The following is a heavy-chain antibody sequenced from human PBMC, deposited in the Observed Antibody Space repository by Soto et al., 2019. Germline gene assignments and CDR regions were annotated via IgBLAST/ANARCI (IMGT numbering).Heavy chain of an antibody. V-gene: IGHV4-61*01. Sequence: NPSGNPSPPRTVSRGPFKSGRSSLSWIRQPPGKGLEWIGYVYHTGRTSYNPSLKSRVSISMDTSKNQFSLNLDSVTAADTAVYFCARDFAYFDSWGQGTLVTVSS. J-gene: IGHJ4*02. D-gene: IGHD3-3*01. CDR3: ARDFAYFDS. CDR2: VYHTGRT. CDR1: RGPFKSGRSS.